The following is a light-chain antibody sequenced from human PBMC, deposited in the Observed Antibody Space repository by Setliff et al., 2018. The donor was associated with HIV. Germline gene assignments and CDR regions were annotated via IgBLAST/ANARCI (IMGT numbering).Light chain of an antibody. V-gene: IGLV2-23*02. CDR2: EVT. Sequence: QSALTQPASVSRSPGQSITISCTGTNSDVGNYNLVSWYQHHPDKAPKLIIYEVTKRPSGVSNRFSGSKSGSTAALTISGLQAEDEGDYYCCSYARGRTYVFGTGTKVTVL. CDR3: CSYARGRTYV. CDR1: NSDVGNYNL. J-gene: IGLJ1*01.